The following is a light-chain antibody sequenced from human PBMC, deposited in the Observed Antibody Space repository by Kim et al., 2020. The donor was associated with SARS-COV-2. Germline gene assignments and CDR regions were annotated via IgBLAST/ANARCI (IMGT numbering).Light chain of an antibody. CDR3: VLYMGSGIWV. J-gene: IGLJ3*02. CDR1: SGSVSTSYY. Sequence: GGTVTLTCGLSSGSVSTSYYPSWYQQTPGQAPSTLIYSTNTRSSGVPDRFSGSILGNKAALTITGAQADDESDYYCVLYMGSGIWVFGGGTQLTVL. CDR2: STN. V-gene: IGLV8-61*01.